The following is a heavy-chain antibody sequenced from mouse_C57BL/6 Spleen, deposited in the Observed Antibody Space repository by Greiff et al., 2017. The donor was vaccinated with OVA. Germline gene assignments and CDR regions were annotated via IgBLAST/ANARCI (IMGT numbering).Heavy chain of an antibody. V-gene: IGHV1-15*01. CDR3: TRFVWFAY. J-gene: IGHJ3*01. CDR1: GYTFTDYE. CDR2: IDPETGGT. Sequence: QVQLKQSGAELVRPGASVTLSCKASGYTFTDYEMHWVKQTPVHGLEWIGAIDPETGGTAYNQKFKGKAILTADKSSSTAYMELRSLTSEDTAVYYCTRFVWFAYWGQGTLVTVSA.